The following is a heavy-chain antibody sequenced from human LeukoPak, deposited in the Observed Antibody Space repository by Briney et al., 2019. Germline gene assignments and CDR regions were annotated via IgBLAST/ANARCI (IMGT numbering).Heavy chain of an antibody. J-gene: IGHJ6*03. CDR3: ARRYYDFWSGYLGYYYYYMDV. Sequence: GASVKVSCKASGYTFTGHFLHWVRQATGQGLEWMGWMNPNSGNTGYAQKFQGRVTITRNTSISTAYMELSSLRSEDTAVYYCARRYYDFWSGYLGYYYYYMDVWGKGTTVTVSS. V-gene: IGHV1-8*03. D-gene: IGHD3-3*01. CDR2: MNPNSGNT. CDR1: GYTFTGHF.